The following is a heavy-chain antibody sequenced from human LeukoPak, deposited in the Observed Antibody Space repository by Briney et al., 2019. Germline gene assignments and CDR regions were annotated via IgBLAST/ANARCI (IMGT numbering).Heavy chain of an antibody. J-gene: IGHJ4*02. D-gene: IGHD2-15*01. Sequence: SETLSLTCTVSGGSISSYYWSWIRQPPGKGLEWIGYIYYSGSTNYNPSLKSRVTISVDTSKNQFSLKLSSVTAADTAVYYCARGYCSGGSCYPDYYFDYWGQGTLVTVSS. CDR1: GGSISSYY. V-gene: IGHV4-59*08. CDR2: IYYSGST. CDR3: ARGYCSGGSCYPDYYFDY.